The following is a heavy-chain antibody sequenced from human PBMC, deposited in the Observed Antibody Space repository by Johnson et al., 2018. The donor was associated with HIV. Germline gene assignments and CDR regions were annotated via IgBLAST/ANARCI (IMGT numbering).Heavy chain of an antibody. CDR1: GFSFSNYA. D-gene: IGHD6-19*01. V-gene: IGHV3-30*04. Sequence: QVQLVESGGGVVQPGSSLTLSCAASGFSFSNYAMHWVRQAPGKGLEWAAVISKDVSSAYYADSVKGRFTISRDNSKNTLFLEMNSLRVEDTAVYYCARDHSGWWAWALDIWGQGTMGTVSS. CDR3: ARDHSGWWAWALDI. J-gene: IGHJ3*02. CDR2: ISKDVSSA.